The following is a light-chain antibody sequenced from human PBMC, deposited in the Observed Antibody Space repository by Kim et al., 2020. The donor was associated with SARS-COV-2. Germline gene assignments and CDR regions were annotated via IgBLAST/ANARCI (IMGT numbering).Light chain of an antibody. CDR3: QQYNNWPPWT. CDR1: QSVSSK. J-gene: IGKJ1*01. V-gene: IGKV3-15*01. Sequence: EIVMTQFPGTLSVSPGERATLSCRASQSVSSKLAWYQQKPGQAPRLLIYGTSTRATGIPARFSGSGSGTEFTLTISSLQSEDFAVYYCQQYNNWPPWTFGQGTKVDIK. CDR2: GTS.